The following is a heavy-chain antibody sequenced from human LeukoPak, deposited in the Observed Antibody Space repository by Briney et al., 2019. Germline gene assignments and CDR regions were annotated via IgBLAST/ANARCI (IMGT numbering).Heavy chain of an antibody. Sequence: SETPSLTCTVSGGSISSSSYYWGWIRQPPGKGLEWIGSIYYSGSTYYNPSLKSRVTISVDTSKNQFSLKLSSVTAADTAVYYCARQANYDSSGYPFDYWGQGTLVTVSS. V-gene: IGHV4-39*01. D-gene: IGHD3-22*01. CDR1: GGSISSSSYY. J-gene: IGHJ4*02. CDR3: ARQANYDSSGYPFDY. CDR2: IYYSGST.